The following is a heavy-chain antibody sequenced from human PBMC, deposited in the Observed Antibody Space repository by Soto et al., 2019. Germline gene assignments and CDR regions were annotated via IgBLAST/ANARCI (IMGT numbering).Heavy chain of an antibody. CDR3: ARKKRYSGTDY. CDR1: GGSFCGYY. D-gene: IGHD2-15*01. J-gene: IGHJ4*02. V-gene: IGHV4-34*01. Sequence: PSESLSLTCAVYGGSFCGYYWSWIRQPPGKGLEWIGEINHSGSTNYNPSLKSRVTISVDTSKNQFSLKLSSVTAADTAVYYCARKKRYSGTDYWGQGTLVT. CDR2: INHSGST.